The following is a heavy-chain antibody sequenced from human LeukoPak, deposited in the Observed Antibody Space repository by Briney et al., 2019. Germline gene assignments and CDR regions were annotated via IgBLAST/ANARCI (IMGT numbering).Heavy chain of an antibody. Sequence: SVKVSCKASGGTFSSYAISWVRQAPGQGLEWMGRIIPIFGTANYAQKFQCRVTITTDESTSTAYMELSSLRSEDTAVYYCASWNYYDSSGYYHQPYWGQGTLVTVSS. CDR1: GGTFSSYA. J-gene: IGHJ4*02. V-gene: IGHV1-69*05. CDR3: ASWNYYDSSGYYHQPY. D-gene: IGHD3-22*01. CDR2: IIPIFGTA.